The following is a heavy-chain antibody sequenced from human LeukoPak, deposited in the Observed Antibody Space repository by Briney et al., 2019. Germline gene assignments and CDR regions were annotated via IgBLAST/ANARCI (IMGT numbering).Heavy chain of an antibody. V-gene: IGHV1-69*05. J-gene: IGHJ3*02. Sequence: SVKVSCKASGGTFSSYAISWVRQAPGQGLEWMGGIIPIFGTANYAQKFQGRVTITTDESTSTAYMELSSLRSEDTAVYYCARASDYGGKGDAFDIWGQGTMVTVSS. CDR3: ARASDYGGKGDAFDI. D-gene: IGHD4-23*01. CDR1: GGTFSSYA. CDR2: IIPIFGTA.